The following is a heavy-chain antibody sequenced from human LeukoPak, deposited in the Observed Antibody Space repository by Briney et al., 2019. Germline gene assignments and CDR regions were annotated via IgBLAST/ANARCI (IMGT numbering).Heavy chain of an antibody. V-gene: IGHV3-23*01. D-gene: IGHD2-2*01. CDR1: GFTFSSYA. CDR2: INDLGAT. Sequence: GGSLRLSCAASGFTFSSYAMSWVRQAPGQGLQCVSGINDLGATFYADSVKGRFTISRDNSKNTLYLQMNSLRAEDTAVYYCSKDHCTTTRCIAGFDFWGQGTLVTVSS. CDR3: SKDHCTTTRCIAGFDF. J-gene: IGHJ4*02.